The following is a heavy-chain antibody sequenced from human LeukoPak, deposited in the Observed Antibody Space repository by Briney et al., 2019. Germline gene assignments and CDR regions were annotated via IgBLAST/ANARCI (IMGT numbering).Heavy chain of an antibody. CDR2: IYTSGST. J-gene: IGHJ2*01. CDR3: ARDQDIVVVPAAPLELLRWWYFDL. V-gene: IGHV4-4*07. CDR1: SGSISSYY. Sequence: SETLSLTCTVSSGSISSYYWSWIRQPAGKGLEWIGRIYTSGSTNYNPSLKSRVTMSVDTSKNQFSLKLSSVTAADTAVYYCARDQDIVVVPAAPLELLRWWYFDLWGRGTLVTVSS. D-gene: IGHD2-2*01.